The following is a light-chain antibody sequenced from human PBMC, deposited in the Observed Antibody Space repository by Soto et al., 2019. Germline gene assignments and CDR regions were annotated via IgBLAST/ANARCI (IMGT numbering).Light chain of an antibody. J-gene: IGKJ1*01. CDR1: QNIDNK. Sequence: VFAQSPATLSLSPRERATPSCRASQNIDNKLVWYQQKPGQAPRLLIYGASTRATGIPARFSGSGSGTEFTLTISSLQSEDFAVYYCQQYNNWPRTFGQGTKVDIK. V-gene: IGKV3-15*01. CDR2: GAS. CDR3: QQYNNWPRT.